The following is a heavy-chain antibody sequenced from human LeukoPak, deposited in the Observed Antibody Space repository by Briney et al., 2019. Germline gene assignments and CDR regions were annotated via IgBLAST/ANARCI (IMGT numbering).Heavy chain of an antibody. CDR1: GVSFSGYY. Sequence: SETLSLTCAVYGVSFSGYYWSWIRQPPGKGLEWIGEINHSGSTNYNPSLKSRVTISVDTSKNQFSLKLSSVTAADTAVYYCARSYYDFWSGSRTNDYWGQGTLVAVSS. D-gene: IGHD3-3*01. V-gene: IGHV4-34*01. CDR3: ARSYYDFWSGSRTNDY. CDR2: INHSGST. J-gene: IGHJ4*02.